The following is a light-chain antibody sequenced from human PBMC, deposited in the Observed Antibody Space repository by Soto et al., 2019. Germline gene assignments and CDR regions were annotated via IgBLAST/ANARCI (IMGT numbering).Light chain of an antibody. CDR2: GAS. CDR3: PHEGGSLGT. CDR1: QSVASSS. J-gene: IGKJ1*01. V-gene: IGKV3-20*01. Sequence: LTQSPCTLSLYPGDRVTLHCRASQSVASSSIAWYQQRLGRAPRLLIYGASKRATGIPDRFRGSGFGTDFTLTFSRLDPEDFAVYYWPHEGGSLGTFGQGTKVDI.